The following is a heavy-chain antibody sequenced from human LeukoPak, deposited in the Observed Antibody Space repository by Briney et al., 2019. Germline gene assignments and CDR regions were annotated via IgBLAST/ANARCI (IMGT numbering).Heavy chain of an antibody. Sequence: SQTLSLTCAISGDSVSSNSAAWNWIRHSPSRGLEWLGRTYYRSKWYNDYAVSVKSRITINPDTSKNQFSLQLNSVTPEDTAVYYCARGSSSWYPRGYSYNWFDPWGQGTLVTVSS. CDR2: TYYRSKWYN. J-gene: IGHJ5*02. V-gene: IGHV6-1*01. D-gene: IGHD6-13*01. CDR1: GDSVSSNSAA. CDR3: ARGSSSWYPRGYSYNWFDP.